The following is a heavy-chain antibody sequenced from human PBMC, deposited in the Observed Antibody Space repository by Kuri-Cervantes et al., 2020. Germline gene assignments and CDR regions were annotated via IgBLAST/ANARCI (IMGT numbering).Heavy chain of an antibody. Sequence: ASVKVSCKVSGYTLTELSMHWVRQAPGKGLEWMGGFDPEDGETIYAQKFQGRVTMTEDTSTDTAYMELSSLRSEDTAVYYCAREPNPPYSSGWYSGDGDYWGQGTLVTVSS. CDR3: AREPNPPYSSGWYSGDGDY. D-gene: IGHD6-19*01. CDR1: GYTLTELS. J-gene: IGHJ4*02. CDR2: FDPEDGET. V-gene: IGHV1-24*01.